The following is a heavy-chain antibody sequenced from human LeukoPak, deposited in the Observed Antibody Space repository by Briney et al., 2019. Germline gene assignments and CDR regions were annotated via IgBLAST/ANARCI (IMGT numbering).Heavy chain of an antibody. V-gene: IGHV3-9*03. D-gene: IGHD5-18*01. CDR2: ISWNSGSI. CDR3: AKDMSAGVRSMDTGLDY. J-gene: IGHJ4*02. Sequence: GGSLRLSCAASGFTFDDYAMHWVRQAPGKGLERVSGISWNSGSIGYADSVKGRFAISRDNAKNSLYLQMNSLRAEDMALYYCAKDMSAGVRSMDTGLDYWGQGTLVTVSS. CDR1: GFTFDDYA.